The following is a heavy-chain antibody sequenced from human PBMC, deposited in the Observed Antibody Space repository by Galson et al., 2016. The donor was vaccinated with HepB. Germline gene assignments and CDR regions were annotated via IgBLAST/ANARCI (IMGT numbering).Heavy chain of an antibody. Sequence: SLRLSCAGSGFTFSRSGLNWVRQAPGKGLQWVSYISSSVSTIYYADSVKGRFTISRDNAKNSLYLQMNSLRVEDTVMYYCARAPYSDSPPNRWGPGTLVTVSS. J-gene: IGHJ4*02. CDR1: GFTFSRSG. CDR2: ISSSVSTI. V-gene: IGHV3-48*01. D-gene: IGHD6-13*01. CDR3: ARAPYSDSPPNR.